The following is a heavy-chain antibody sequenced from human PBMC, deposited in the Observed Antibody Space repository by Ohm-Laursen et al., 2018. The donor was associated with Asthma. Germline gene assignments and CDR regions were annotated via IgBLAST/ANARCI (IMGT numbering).Heavy chain of an antibody. Sequence: SLRLSCSASGYTFSRYSIHWVRQAPGKGLEWVAVISYDGSNKYYADSVKGRFTISRDNSKNTLYLQMNSLRAEDTAVYYCAAGTLDPWGQGTLVTVSS. V-gene: IGHV3-30*03. CDR3: AAGTLDP. CDR2: ISYDGSNK. CDR1: GYTFSRYS. J-gene: IGHJ5*02. D-gene: IGHD1-1*01.